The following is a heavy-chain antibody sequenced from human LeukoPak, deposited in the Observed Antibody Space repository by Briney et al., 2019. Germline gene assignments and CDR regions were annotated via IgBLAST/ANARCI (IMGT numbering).Heavy chain of an antibody. D-gene: IGHD1-26*01. CDR3: ARVVGATGSSDY. Sequence: SETLSLTCTVSGGPISSDYWSWIRQPPGKGLEWIGYTYYIGSTNYNPSLKSRITISVDTSKSHFSLKLSSVTAAGTAVYYCARVVGATGSSDYWGQGTLVTVSS. CDR1: GGPISSDY. V-gene: IGHV4-59*01. CDR2: TYYIGST. J-gene: IGHJ4*02.